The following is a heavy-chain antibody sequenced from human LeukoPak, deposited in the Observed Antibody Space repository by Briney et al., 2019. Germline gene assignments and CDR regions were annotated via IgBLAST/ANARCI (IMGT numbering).Heavy chain of an antibody. J-gene: IGHJ6*03. D-gene: IGHD3-10*01. CDR3: ARVPYYLNYYYYYMDV. Sequence: ASVKVSCKASGCTFTSYGISWVRQAPGQGLEWMGWISAYNGNTNYAQKLQGRVTMTTDTSTSTAYMELRSLRSDDTAVYYCARVPYYLNYYYYYMDVWGKGTTVTVSS. CDR1: GCTFTSYG. V-gene: IGHV1-18*01. CDR2: ISAYNGNT.